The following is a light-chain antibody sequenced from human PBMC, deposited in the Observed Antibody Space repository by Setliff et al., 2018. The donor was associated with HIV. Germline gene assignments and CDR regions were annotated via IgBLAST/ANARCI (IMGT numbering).Light chain of an antibody. Sequence: QSALAQPASVSGSPGQSITISCTGTSGDVGRYNLVSWYQQQPGKPPKLMIYQASKLPSGVSNRFSGSKSGNTASLTISGLQAEDEADYYCCSNTGSSTYVFGTGTKVTVL. CDR3: CSNTGSSTYV. CDR1: SGDVGRYNL. CDR2: QAS. J-gene: IGLJ1*01. V-gene: IGLV2-23*01.